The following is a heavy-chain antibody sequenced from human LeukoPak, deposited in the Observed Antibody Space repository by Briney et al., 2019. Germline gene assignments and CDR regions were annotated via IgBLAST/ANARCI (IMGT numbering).Heavy chain of an antibody. J-gene: IGHJ6*02. Sequence: SETLSLTCAVSGGSISSADFYWSWIRQHPWKGLEWIGFIYYSGSTYYNPSLKSRVTISVDTSKNQFSLKLSSVTAADTAVYYCARPPGTAYYYGMDVWGQGTTVTVSS. V-gene: IGHV4-39*01. CDR1: GGSISSADFY. CDR2: IYYSGST. D-gene: IGHD2-21*02. CDR3: ARPPGTAYYYGMDV.